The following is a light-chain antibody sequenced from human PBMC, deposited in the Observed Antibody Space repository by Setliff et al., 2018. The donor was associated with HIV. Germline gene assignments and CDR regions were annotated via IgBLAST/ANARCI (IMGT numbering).Light chain of an antibody. J-gene: IGLJ3*02. Sequence: QSVLTQPASVSGSPGQSITISCTGTSSDVGGYNYVSWYQQYPGKAPKLMIYDVSKRPSGVSNRFSGSKSGNTASLTISGLQAEDEADYYCSSYASSNTLVFGGGTKSPS. CDR2: DVS. CDR3: SSYASSNTLV. V-gene: IGLV2-23*02. CDR1: SSDVGGYNY.